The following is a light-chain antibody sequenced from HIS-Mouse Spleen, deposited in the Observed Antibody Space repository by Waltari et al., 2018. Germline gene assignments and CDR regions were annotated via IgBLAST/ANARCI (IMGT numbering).Light chain of an antibody. J-gene: IGLJ3*02. CDR3: CSYAGSSTWV. CDR2: EGS. Sequence: QSALTQPASVSGSPGQSITISCTGTSSDVGSYNLVSWYQQHPGKAPKLMIYEGSKRTSAVSNRFSGSKSGSTASLTFSGLQAEADADYYCCSYAGSSTWVFGGRTKLTVL. V-gene: IGLV2-23*01. CDR1: SSDVGSYNL.